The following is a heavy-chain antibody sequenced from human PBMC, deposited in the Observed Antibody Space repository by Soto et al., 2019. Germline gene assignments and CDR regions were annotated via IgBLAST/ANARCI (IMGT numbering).Heavy chain of an antibody. CDR1: GGSISSGGYY. Sequence: QVQLQESGPGLVKPSQTLSLTCTVSGGSISSGGYYWSWIRQHPGKGLEWIGYIYYSGSTYYNPSLKSRVTISVDTSKNQFSLKLSSVTAADTAVYYCARSGSYSGYDWYYYYGMDVWGQGTTVTVSS. D-gene: IGHD5-12*01. J-gene: IGHJ6*02. V-gene: IGHV4-31*03. CDR2: IYYSGST. CDR3: ARSGSYSGYDWYYYYGMDV.